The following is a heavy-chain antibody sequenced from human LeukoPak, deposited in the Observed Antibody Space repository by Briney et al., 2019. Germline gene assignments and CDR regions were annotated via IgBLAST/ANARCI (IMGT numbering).Heavy chain of an antibody. CDR2: INPTSGGT. Sequence: ASVRVSCKASGYTFTDYYIHWVRQAPGQGLEWMGLINPTSGGTNYAQRFHGRVTMTRVTSISTAYMELSRLTSDDTAVYYCARDRAGSYEYWGQGTLVTVPS. D-gene: IGHD1-26*01. J-gene: IGHJ4*02. CDR1: GYTFTDYY. CDR3: ARDRAGSYEY. V-gene: IGHV1-2*02.